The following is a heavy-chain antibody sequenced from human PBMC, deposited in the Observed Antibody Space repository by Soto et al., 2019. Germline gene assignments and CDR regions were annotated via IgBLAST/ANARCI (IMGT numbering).Heavy chain of an antibody. CDR2: ISSSSSYI. V-gene: IGHV3-21*01. J-gene: IGHJ3*02. CDR3: ARAQGSGYPGDGAVDI. Sequence: EVQLVESGGGLVKPGGSLRLSCAASGFTFSTYSMNWVRQAPGKGLEWVSSISSSSSYIYYADSVKGRFTISRDNAKKSLYLQMNSLRVEDAAVYYCARAQGSGYPGDGAVDIWGQGTMVTVSS. CDR1: GFTFSTYS. D-gene: IGHD5-12*01.